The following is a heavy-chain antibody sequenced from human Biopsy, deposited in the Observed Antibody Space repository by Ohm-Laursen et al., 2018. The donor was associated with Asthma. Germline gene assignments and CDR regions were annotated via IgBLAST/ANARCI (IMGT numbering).Heavy chain of an antibody. CDR3: AKESGSNYAFDI. CDR2: ISYDGSNK. Sequence: SLRLSCAASGFTFSSYGMHWVRQAPGKGLAWVAVISYDGSNKYYADSVKGRFTISRDNSKNTLYLQMNSLRAENTAVYYCAKESGSNYAFDIWGQGTMVTVSS. D-gene: IGHD1-1*01. V-gene: IGHV3-30*18. CDR1: GFTFSSYG. J-gene: IGHJ3*02.